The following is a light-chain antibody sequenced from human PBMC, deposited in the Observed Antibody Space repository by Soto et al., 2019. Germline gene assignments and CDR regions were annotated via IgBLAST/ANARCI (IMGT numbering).Light chain of an antibody. CDR1: SSNIGGNS. CDR2: DDN. Sequence: QSVLTQRPSVSAAPGQKVTISCSGSSSNIGGNSVSWYQQLPGTAPKLLIYDDNKRPSGIPDRFSGSKSGTSATLGITGFQTGDEAEYFCISYKTDDTFLFGTGNKLTVL. J-gene: IGLJ1*01. V-gene: IGLV1-51*01. CDR3: ISYKTDDTFL.